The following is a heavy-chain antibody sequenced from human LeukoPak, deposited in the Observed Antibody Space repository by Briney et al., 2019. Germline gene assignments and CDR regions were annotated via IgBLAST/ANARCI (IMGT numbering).Heavy chain of an antibody. CDR1: GYTFTSYG. D-gene: IGHD6-19*01. J-gene: IGHJ4*02. CDR2: ISAYNGNT. CDR3: ARRSTLYSSGRFYFDY. Sequence: GASVKVSCKASGYTFTSYGISWVRQAPGQGLEWMGWISAYNGNTNYAQKLQGRVTMTTDTSTSTAYMELRSLRSDDTAVYYCARRSTLYSSGRFYFDYWGQGTLVTVSS. V-gene: IGHV1-18*01.